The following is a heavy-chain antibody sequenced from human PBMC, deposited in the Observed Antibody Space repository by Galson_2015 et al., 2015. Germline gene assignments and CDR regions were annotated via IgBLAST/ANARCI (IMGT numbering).Heavy chain of an antibody. V-gene: IGHV2-5*01. J-gene: IGHJ4*02. CDR3: AYSPLKLAQFDY. Sequence: PALVKPTQTLTLTCTFSGFSLSTSGVGVGWIRQPPGKALEWLALIYWNDDKRYSTSLRSRLTITKDTSKNQVVLTMTSMDPVDTGTYYCAYSPLKLAQFDYWGQGTLVTVSS. D-gene: IGHD6-6*01. CDR2: IYWNDDK. CDR1: GFSLSTSGVG.